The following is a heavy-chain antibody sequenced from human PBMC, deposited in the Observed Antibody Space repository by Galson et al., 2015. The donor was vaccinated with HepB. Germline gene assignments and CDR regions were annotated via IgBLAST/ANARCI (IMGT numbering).Heavy chain of an antibody. CDR3: AKATTERDY. D-gene: IGHD1-1*01. J-gene: IGHJ4*01. CDR1: GFTFSRLG. V-gene: IGHV3-23*01. CDR2: IGVSGSNT. Sequence: SLRLSCAASGFTFSRLGMTWVRQAPGKGLECVSAIGVSGSNTDYADSVKGRFTISRDNSKNMLYLQMNAMRAEDTAVYYCAKATTERDYCGHGSLVTVSS.